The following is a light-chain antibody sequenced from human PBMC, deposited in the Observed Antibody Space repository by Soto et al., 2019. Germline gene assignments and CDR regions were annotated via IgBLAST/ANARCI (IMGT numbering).Light chain of an antibody. V-gene: IGKV1-27*01. J-gene: IGKJ3*01. CDR2: AAS. CDR1: QDISSY. CDR3: QKYEGDPFT. Sequence: EIQMTQSPSSLSASVGDRVTITCRASQDISSYLAWYQQKPGRVPQLLIYAASTVHSGVPSRFSGSGSGTDFTLTISSLQPEDVATYYCQKYEGDPFTFGPGTKVEIK.